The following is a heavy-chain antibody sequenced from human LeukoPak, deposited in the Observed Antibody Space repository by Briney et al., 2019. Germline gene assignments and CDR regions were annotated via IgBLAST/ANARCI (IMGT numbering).Heavy chain of an antibody. V-gene: IGHV3-33*01. CDR2: IWNDGSYK. J-gene: IGHJ4*02. D-gene: IGHD2/OR15-2a*01. CDR1: EFTFSSSG. Sequence: GGSLRLSCAASEFTFSSSGMHWIRQAPGKGPEWVALIWNDGSYKYYADSVKGRFTISRDNAKNTLYLQMYSLRAEDTAVYYCARKMGHYFYYFVSCGQGTLVTVSS. CDR3: ARKMGHYFYYFVS.